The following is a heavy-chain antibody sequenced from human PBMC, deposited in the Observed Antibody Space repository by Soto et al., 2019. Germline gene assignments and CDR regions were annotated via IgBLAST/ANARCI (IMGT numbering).Heavy chain of an antibody. D-gene: IGHD3-10*01. CDR1: GGTFSSYA. V-gene: IGHV1-69*01. CDR3: ARGAYGSGSYYYYYYGMDV. CDR2: IIPIFGTA. J-gene: IGHJ6*02. Sequence: QVQLVQSGAEVKKPGSSVKVSCKASGGTFSSYAISWVRQAPGQGLEWMGGIIPIFGTANYAQKFQGRVTSTADESTSTAYMELSSLRSEDTAVYYCARGAYGSGSYYYYYYGMDVWGQGTTVTVSS.